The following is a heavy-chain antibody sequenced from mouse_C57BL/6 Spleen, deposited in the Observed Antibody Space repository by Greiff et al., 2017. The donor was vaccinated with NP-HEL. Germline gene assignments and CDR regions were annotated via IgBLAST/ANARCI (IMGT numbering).Heavy chain of an antibody. D-gene: IGHD2-3*01. J-gene: IGHJ4*01. CDR1: GFTFSSYT. V-gene: IGHV5-9*01. CDR3: ARDRWGAMDY. Sequence: EVMLVESGGGLVKPGGSLKLSCAASGFTFSSYTMSWVRQTPEKRLEWVATISGGGGNTYYPDSVKGRFTISRDNAKNTPYLQMSSLRSEDTALYYCARDRWGAMDYWGQGTSVTVSS. CDR2: ISGGGGNT.